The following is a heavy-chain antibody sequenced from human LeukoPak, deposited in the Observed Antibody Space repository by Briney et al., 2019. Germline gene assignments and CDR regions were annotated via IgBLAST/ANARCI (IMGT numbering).Heavy chain of an antibody. V-gene: IGHV3-53*01. CDR2: IYSGGDT. J-gene: IGHJ4*02. D-gene: IGHD5-24*01. Sequence: GGSLRLSCAGSGFTVSRNYMSWVRQDPGKGLECVSVIYSGGDTYYTDSVKGRFTISRDNAKNSLYLQMNSLRAEDTAVYYCSRGLLRWLQFRGFDYWGQGTLVTVSS. CDR1: GFTVSRNY. CDR3: SRGLLRWLQFRGFDY.